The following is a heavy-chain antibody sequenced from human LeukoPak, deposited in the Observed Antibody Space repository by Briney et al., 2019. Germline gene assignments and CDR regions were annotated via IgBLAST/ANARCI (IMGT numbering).Heavy chain of an antibody. CDR2: INPNSGGT. CDR1: GSTFTCNY. Sequence: ASVKVSCKASGSTFTCNYLHWVRHAPGQGLEWMGWINPNSGGTNYAQKFQGRVTMTRDTSNTTAYMELSRLRSDDTAVYYCAKNLGAVAATNWFDPWGQGTLVTVSS. D-gene: IGHD6-19*01. J-gene: IGHJ5*02. CDR3: AKNLGAVAATNWFDP. V-gene: IGHV1-2*02.